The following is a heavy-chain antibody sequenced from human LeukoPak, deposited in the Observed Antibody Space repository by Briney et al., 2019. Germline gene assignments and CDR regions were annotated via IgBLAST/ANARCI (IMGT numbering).Heavy chain of an antibody. Sequence: SETLSLTCTVSGGSISSYYWSWIRQPPGRGLEWIGGIYHIGYTFHNPSLKSRVTISVDTSKNEFSLKLNSVTAADTALYYCAREGTVRWFDPWGQGTLVTVYS. CDR2: IYHIGYT. D-gene: IGHD1-14*01. CDR3: AREGTVRWFDP. J-gene: IGHJ5*02. CDR1: GGSISSYY. V-gene: IGHV4-59*12.